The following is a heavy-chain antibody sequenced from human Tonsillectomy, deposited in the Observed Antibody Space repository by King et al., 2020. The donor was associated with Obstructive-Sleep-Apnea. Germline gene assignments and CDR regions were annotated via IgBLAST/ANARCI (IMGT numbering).Heavy chain of an antibody. Sequence: VQLVESGGGLVQPGGSLRLSCAASGFTFSSYAMSWVRQAPGKGLEWVSEISGSGVTTYYADSVKGRFTISRDNSKNTLYLQMNSLRAEDTAVYYCVKVSAAVAGPIDYWGQGALVTVPS. D-gene: IGHD6-19*01. CDR3: VKVSAAVAGPIDY. V-gene: IGHV3-23*04. CDR2: ISGSGVTT. CDR1: GFTFSSYA. J-gene: IGHJ4*02.